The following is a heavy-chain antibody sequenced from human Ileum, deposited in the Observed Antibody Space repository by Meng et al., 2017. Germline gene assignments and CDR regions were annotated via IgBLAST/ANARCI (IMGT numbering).Heavy chain of an antibody. CDR1: GGSVSTSDYQ. V-gene: IGHV4-61*08. D-gene: IGHD7-27*01. J-gene: IGHJ4*02. CDR2: AGT. CDR3: ARDHWGSLDY. Sequence: QLQLQESGPGLVRPSDTLPLICTVSGGSVSTSDYQWGWIRQPPGKGLEWIGYAGTNYNPSLKSRVTISVDTSKRQFSLKLTSVTAADTAVYYCARDHWGSLDYWGQGILVTVSS.